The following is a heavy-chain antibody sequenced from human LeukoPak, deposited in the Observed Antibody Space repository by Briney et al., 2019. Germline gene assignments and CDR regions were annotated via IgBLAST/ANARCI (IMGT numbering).Heavy chain of an antibody. V-gene: IGHV3-23*01. D-gene: IGHD6-6*01. CDR3: ARAPSSPDYYYYYMDV. Sequence: GGSLRLSCVASGITFSSYAMSWVRQAPGKGLEWVSSISGSGGSTYYADSVKGRFTISRDNAKNTLYLQMNSLRAEDTAVYYCARAPSSPDYYYYYMDVWGKGTTVTVSS. J-gene: IGHJ6*03. CDR2: ISGSGGST. CDR1: GITFSSYA.